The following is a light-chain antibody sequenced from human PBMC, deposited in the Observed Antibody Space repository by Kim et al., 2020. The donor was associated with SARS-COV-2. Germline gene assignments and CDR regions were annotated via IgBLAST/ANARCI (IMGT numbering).Light chain of an antibody. CDR2: VVT. J-gene: IGLJ3*02. Sequence: QSALTQPASVSGSPGQSIAISCTGTSSDIGAYNYVAWYQQHPGKVPKLMIYVVTKRPSGVSDRFSGSKSANTASLTISGLQAEDEADYYCTSYTTSTTWVFGGGTQLTVL. CDR1: SSDIGAYNY. CDR3: TSYTTSTTWV. V-gene: IGLV2-14*01.